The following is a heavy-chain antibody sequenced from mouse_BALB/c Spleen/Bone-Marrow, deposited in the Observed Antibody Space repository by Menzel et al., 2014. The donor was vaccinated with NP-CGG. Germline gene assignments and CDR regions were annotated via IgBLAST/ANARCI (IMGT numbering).Heavy chain of an antibody. J-gene: IGHJ4*01. D-gene: IGHD3-3*01. Sequence: VHLAESGAELVRPGVSVKISCKASGYTFTDYAVHWVKQSHTKSLEWIGLISSYYGDATYNEKFKGKATMTVDKSSSTAFMELARLASDDSSIYYWARYGTPRNAMDCWGQGTSVTVSS. CDR2: ISSYYGDA. V-gene: IGHV1-67*01. CDR3: ARYGTPRNAMDC. CDR1: GYTFTDYA.